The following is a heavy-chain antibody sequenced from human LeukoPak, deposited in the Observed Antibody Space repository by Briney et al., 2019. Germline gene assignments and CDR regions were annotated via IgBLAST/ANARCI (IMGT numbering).Heavy chain of an antibody. V-gene: IGHV3-7*04. D-gene: IGHD3-22*01. J-gene: IGHJ3*02. CDR3: ARVSDSEAFDI. Sequence: GSLRLSCAGSGFTFSSYWMSWVRQAPGKGLEWVANIKQEGSEKNYVDSVKGRFTISRDNAKNSLYLQMNSLRAEDTAVYCCARVSDSEAFDIWGQGTMVTVSS. CDR2: IKQEGSEK. CDR1: GFTFSSYW.